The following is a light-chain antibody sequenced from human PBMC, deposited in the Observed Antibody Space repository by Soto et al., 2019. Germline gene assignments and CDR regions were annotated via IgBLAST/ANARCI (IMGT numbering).Light chain of an antibody. V-gene: IGKV3-11*01. CDR2: DAS. CDR1: QTVYTF. Sequence: DIVLTQSPGTLSLSPGETASLSCRASQTVYTFLAWYQQKPGQSPRLLVYDASNRAKGIPDRFSGSGSGTDFTLTISSLEPEDFAVYYCQQRNGWPLTFGAGTRVEI. J-gene: IGKJ4*01. CDR3: QQRNGWPLT.